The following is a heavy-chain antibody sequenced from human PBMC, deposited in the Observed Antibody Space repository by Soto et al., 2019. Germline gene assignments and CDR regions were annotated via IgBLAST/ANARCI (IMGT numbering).Heavy chain of an antibody. CDR2: INHSGST. Sequence: PSETLSLTCAVYGGSFSGSYWSWIRQPPGKGLEWIGEINHSGSTNYNPSLKSRVTISVDTSKNQFSLKLSSVTAADTAVYYCARHTPAISISDHWGQGTLVTVSS. D-gene: IGHD2-15*01. CDR3: ARHTPAISISDH. J-gene: IGHJ4*02. CDR1: GGSFSGSY. V-gene: IGHV4-34*01.